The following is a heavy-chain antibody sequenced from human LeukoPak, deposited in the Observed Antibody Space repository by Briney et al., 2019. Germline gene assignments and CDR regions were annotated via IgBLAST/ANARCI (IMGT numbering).Heavy chain of an antibody. CDR1: GYTFTGYY. Sequence: GASVKVSCKASGYTFTGYYMHWVRQAPGHGPEWMGWINPNSGGTNYAQKFQGRVTMTRDTSISTAYMELSRLRSDDTAVYYCAREVATVMSMDVWGKGTTVTVSS. J-gene: IGHJ6*03. D-gene: IGHD4-17*01. V-gene: IGHV1-2*02. CDR3: AREVATVMSMDV. CDR2: INPNSGGT.